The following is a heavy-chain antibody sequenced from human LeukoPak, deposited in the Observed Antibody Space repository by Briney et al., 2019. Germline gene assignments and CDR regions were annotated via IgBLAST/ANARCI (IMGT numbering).Heavy chain of an antibody. J-gene: IGHJ6*03. Sequence: PGGSLRLSCAASGFVFSSNYMSWVRQAPGKGLEWVSVVYSGGDRYYTDSVKGRFTISRENSENTLYLQMNSLRAEDTAVYYCAGQLRFWGDYYMDVGGTGTTVTVSS. CDR1: GFVFSSNY. CDR2: VYSGGDR. V-gene: IGHV3-53*01. CDR3: AGQLRFWGDYYMDV. D-gene: IGHD3-3*01.